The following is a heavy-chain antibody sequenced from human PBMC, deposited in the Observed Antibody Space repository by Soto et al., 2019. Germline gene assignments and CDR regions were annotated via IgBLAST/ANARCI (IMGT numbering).Heavy chain of an antibody. D-gene: IGHD1-26*01. Sequence: QVQLQQWGAGLLKPSETLSLTCAVYGKSLSGYYWSWIRQPPGKALEWIGEINHSGNTNYNPSLKSRVTISVDTSKNQLFLNLSSVTAADTAMYYCERHHVRGRTIAGAAEFWGQGTLVTVSS. CDR3: ERHHVRGRTIAGAAEF. CDR1: GKSLSGYY. V-gene: IGHV4-34*01. CDR2: INHSGNT. J-gene: IGHJ4*02.